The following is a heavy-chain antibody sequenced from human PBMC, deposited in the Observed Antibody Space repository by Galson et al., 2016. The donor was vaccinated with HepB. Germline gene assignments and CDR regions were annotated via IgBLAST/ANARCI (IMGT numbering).Heavy chain of an antibody. V-gene: IGHV4-4*02. CDR1: GGSISSSNW. D-gene: IGHD3-3*01. Sequence: SETLSLTCAVSGGSISSSNWWSWVRQPPGKGLEWIGEIYHSGTTTNPSLKSRVTISVDKSKNQFSLKLRSVTAADTAVYYCARDWGGYRFDPWGQGTLVTVSS. CDR2: IYHSGTT. CDR3: ARDWGGYRFDP. J-gene: IGHJ5*02.